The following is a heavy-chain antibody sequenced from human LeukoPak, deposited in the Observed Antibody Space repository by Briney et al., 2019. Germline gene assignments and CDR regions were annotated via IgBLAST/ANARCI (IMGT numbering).Heavy chain of an antibody. CDR3: ARGGSYYEPFDY. V-gene: IGHV4-59*01. CDR2: IYYSGST. J-gene: IGHJ4*02. CDR1: SGSISSFY. Sequence: PSETLSLTCNVSSGSISSFYRSWIRQPQGKVLEWIGYIYYSGSTNYNPSLKSLVTISVDTSKNQFSLKLSSVAAADKAVYYCARGGSYYEPFDYWGQGTLVTVSS. D-gene: IGHD1-26*01.